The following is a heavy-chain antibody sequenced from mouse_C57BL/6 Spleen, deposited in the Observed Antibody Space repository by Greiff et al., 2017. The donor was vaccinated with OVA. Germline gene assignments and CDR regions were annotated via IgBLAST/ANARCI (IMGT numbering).Heavy chain of an antibody. D-gene: IGHD4-1*01. J-gene: IGHJ4*01. Sequence: VKLVESGAELVMPGASVTLSCKASGYTFTSYWMHWVKQRPGQGLEWIGEIDPSDSYTNYNQKFKGKSTLTVDKSSSTAYMQLSSLTSEDSAVYYCARSPGTGTPLYAMDYWRQGTSVTVSS. CDR2: IDPSDSYT. CDR1: GYTFTSYW. CDR3: ARSPGTGTPLYAMDY. V-gene: IGHV1-69*01.